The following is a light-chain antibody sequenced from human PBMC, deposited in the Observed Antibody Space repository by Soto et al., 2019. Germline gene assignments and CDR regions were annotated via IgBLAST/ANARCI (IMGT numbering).Light chain of an antibody. CDR2: EVN. J-gene: IGLJ2*01. CDR1: SSDVGDYNY. Sequence: QSALTQPPSASGSPGQSVTISCTGTSSDVGDYNYVSWYQQHPGKAPKLMIYEVNKRPSGVPDRFSGSKSGNTASLTVSGLQAEDEDDYYCSSYAGNNNLVFGGGTKLTVL. V-gene: IGLV2-8*01. CDR3: SSYAGNNNLV.